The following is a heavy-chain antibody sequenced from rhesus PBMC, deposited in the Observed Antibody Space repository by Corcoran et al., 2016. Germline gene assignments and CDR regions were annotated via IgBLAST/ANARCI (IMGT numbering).Heavy chain of an antibody. CDR2: ISGRVRSH. D-gene: IGHD5-42*01. CDR1: GGAISSNY. V-gene: IGHV4-173*01. CDR3: ARVVGIQRGQVGVWFDY. Sequence: QLQLQESGPGLVKPSETLSVTCAVSGGAISSNYWSWIRQPPGKGLEWIGRISGRVRSHYYNPSLKGLVTISTDTSKNQVYLKLSSATAADTAVYYGARVVGIQRGQVGVWFDYWGQGVLVTVSS. J-gene: IGHJ4*01.